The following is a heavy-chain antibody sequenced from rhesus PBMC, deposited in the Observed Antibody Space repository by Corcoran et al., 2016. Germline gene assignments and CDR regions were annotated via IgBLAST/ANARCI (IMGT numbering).Heavy chain of an antibody. J-gene: IGHJ4*01. CDR3: ARADYYDSGYYNPDFDY. CDR1: GYSISSGYD. Sequence: QVQLQESGPGVVKPSETLSLTCAVSGYSISSGYDWRWIRQPPGKGLEWIGYIYGSRGSTNYNPSLKNRVTISKATSKNQFSLKLSSVTAADTAVYYCARADYYDSGYYNPDFDYWGQGVLVTVSS. V-gene: IGHV4-76*01. CDR2: IYGSRGST. D-gene: IGHD3-28*01.